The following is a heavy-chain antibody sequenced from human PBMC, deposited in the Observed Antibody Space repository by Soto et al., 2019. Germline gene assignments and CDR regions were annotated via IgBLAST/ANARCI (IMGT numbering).Heavy chain of an antibody. CDR3: AEDLRVVVAGTREF. CDR2: ISGSGGST. V-gene: IGHV3-23*01. D-gene: IGHD6-19*01. CDR1: GFTFSSYA. Sequence: EVQLLESGGGLVQPGGSLRLSCAASGFTFSSYAMSWVRQAPGKGLEWVSAISGSGGSTYYVDAVKGGFTISSDNTKNTLYLLMNSLSAEDRAVYYCAEDLRVVVAGTREFWVQGTLVTV. J-gene: IGHJ4*02.